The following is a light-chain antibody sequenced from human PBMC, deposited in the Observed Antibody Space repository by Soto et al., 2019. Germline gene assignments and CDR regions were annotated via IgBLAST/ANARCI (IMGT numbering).Light chain of an antibody. CDR3: QQNYSTPRT. CDR1: QSISSY. CDR2: AAS. Sequence: DIQMTQSPSSLSASVGDRVTITCRASQSISSYLNWYQQKPGKAPKLLIYAASSLQSGVPSRFSGSGSGTDFTLTISSLQPEDFATYYCQQNYSTPRTFGQGTRWIS. V-gene: IGKV1-39*01. J-gene: IGKJ1*01.